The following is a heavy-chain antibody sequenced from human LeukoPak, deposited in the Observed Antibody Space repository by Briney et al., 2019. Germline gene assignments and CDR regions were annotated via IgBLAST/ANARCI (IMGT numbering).Heavy chain of an antibody. V-gene: IGHV3-33*06. J-gene: IGHJ4*02. CDR2: IWYDGSNK. Sequence: GGSLRLSCAASGFTFSSYGMHLVRQAPGKGLEWVAVIWYDGSNKYYADSVKGRFTISRDNSKNTLYLQMNSLRAEDTAVYYCAKDLEGRPKDYWGQGTLVTVSS. CDR3: AKDLEGRPKDY. D-gene: IGHD1-1*01. CDR1: GFTFSSYG.